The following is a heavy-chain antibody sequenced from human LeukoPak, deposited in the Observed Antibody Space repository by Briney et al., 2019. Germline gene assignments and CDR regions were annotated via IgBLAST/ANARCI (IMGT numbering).Heavy chain of an antibody. CDR3: ARDGWDIVVVPAWSWFDP. CDR2: IYTSGST. CDR1: GGSINSYY. V-gene: IGHV4-4*07. Sequence: PSETLSLTCTVSGGSINSYYWSWIRQPAGKGLEWIGRIYTSGSTNYNPSLKSRVTMSVDTSKNQFSLKLSSVTAADTAVYYCARDGWDIVVVPAWSWFDPWGQGTLVTVSS. J-gene: IGHJ5*02. D-gene: IGHD2-2*01.